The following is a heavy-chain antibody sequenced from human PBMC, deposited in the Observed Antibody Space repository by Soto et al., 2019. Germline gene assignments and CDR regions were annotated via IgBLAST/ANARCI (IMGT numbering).Heavy chain of an antibody. J-gene: IGHJ3*02. CDR1: GFTFSSYA. V-gene: IGHV3-23*01. CDR2: ISGSGGST. D-gene: IGHD3-16*01. CDR3: APVPITFGDSSFDI. Sequence: GGSLRLSCAASGFTFSSYAISCVRQSPGKGLEWVSAISGSGGSTYYADSVKGRFTISRDNSKNTLYLQMNSLRAEDTAVYYCAPVPITFGDSSFDIWGQGTMVTVSS.